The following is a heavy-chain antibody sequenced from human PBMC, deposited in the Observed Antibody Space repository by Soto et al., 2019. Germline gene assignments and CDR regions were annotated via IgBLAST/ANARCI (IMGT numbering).Heavy chain of an antibody. CDR2: INVNIGST. Sequence: GGSLRLSCAASGFTFSSYAMGWVRQAPGKGLEWVSIINVNIGSTNYADSVKGRFTISRDNSKNTLYLQMNSLRPEDTAVYYCTKDGPGTDGWYYFDYWGQGTLVTVSS. CDR3: TKDGPGTDGWYYFDY. D-gene: IGHD6-19*01. J-gene: IGHJ4*02. CDR1: GFTFSSYA. V-gene: IGHV3-23*01.